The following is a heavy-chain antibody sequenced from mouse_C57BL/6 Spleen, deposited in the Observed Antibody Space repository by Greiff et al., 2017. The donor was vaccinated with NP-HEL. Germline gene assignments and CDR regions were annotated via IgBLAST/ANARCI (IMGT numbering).Heavy chain of an antibody. J-gene: IGHJ2*01. CDR2: IYPGDGDT. CDR1: GYAFSSSW. CDR3: ARSLDY. V-gene: IGHV1-82*01. Sequence: QVQLQQSGPELVKPGASVKISCKASGYAFSSSWMNWVKQRPGKGLEWIGRIYPGDGDTNYNGKFKGKAILSADNPTSPAYMHLSSLPSEDAAVSFCARSLDYWGQGTTLTVAS.